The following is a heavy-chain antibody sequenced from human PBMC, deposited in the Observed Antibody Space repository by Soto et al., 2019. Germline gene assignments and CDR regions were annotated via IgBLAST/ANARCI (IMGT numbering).Heavy chain of an antibody. CDR2: INHSGST. D-gene: IGHD3-9*01. CDR1: GGSFSGYY. Sequence: SETLSLTCAVYGGSFSGYYWSWIRQPPGKGLEWIGEINHSGSTNYNPSLKSRVTISVDTSKNQFSLKLSSVTAADTAVYYCARGSMYYDILTGYYRRYYYGMDVCGQGTTVTVSS. CDR3: ARGSMYYDILTGYYRRYYYGMDV. V-gene: IGHV4-34*01. J-gene: IGHJ6*02.